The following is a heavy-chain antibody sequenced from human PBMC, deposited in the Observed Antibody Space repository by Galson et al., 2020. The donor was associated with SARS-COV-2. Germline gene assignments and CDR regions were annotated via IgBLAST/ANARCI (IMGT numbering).Heavy chain of an antibody. V-gene: IGHV1-18*04. D-gene: IGHD6-19*01. J-gene: IGHJ5*02. CDR2: ISGYNGNI. CDR1: GYSFTNYG. Sequence: ASVKVSCKASGYSFTNYGISWVRQAPGQGFEWVGYISGYNGNIKYSQNLQGRVTVTTDTSTSTAYMELKRLSYDDAAMYYCARNGRAGASGGFDLWGQGTPVTVSS. CDR3: ARNGRAGASGGFDL.